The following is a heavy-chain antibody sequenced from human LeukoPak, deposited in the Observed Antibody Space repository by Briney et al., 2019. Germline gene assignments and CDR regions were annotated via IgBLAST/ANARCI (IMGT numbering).Heavy chain of an antibody. CDR1: GFTFSSYA. J-gene: IGHJ4*02. V-gene: IGHV4-59*08. D-gene: IGHD3-22*01. Sequence: PGGSLRLSCAASGFTFSSYAMSWIRQPPGKGLEWIGYIYYSGSTNYNPSLKSRVTISVDTSKNQFSLKLSSVTAADTAVYYCARHVRGYYDPFDYWGQGTLVTVSS. CDR3: ARHVRGYYDPFDY. CDR2: IYYSGST.